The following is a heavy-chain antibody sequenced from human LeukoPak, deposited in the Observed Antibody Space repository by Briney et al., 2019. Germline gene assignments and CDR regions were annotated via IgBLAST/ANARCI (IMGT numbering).Heavy chain of an antibody. J-gene: IGHJ1*01. Sequence: ASVKVSCKASGYTFTSYDINWVRQATGQGLEWMGWMNPNSGNTGYAQKFQGRVTITRNTSISTAYMELSSLRSEDTAVYYCASEGVYGSSSPYFQHWGQGTLVTVSS. D-gene: IGHD6-6*01. CDR1: GYTFTSYD. V-gene: IGHV1-8*03. CDR3: ASEGVYGSSSPYFQH. CDR2: MNPNSGNT.